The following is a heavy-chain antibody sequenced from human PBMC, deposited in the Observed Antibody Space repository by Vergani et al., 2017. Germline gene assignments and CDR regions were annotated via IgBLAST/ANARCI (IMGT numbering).Heavy chain of an antibody. V-gene: IGHV3-73*02. D-gene: IGHD4-17*01. Sequence: EVQLVESGGGLVQPGGSLKLSCAASGFTFSGSTMHWVRQASGKGLEWVGRIRTKGNSYATTYAASVKGRFTISRDDSKNTAYLQMNSLRTEDTAVYYCAKDGRENSDYGYFDYWGQGTLVTVSS. CDR1: GFTFSGST. CDR3: AKDGRENSDYGYFDY. J-gene: IGHJ4*02. CDR2: IRTKGNSYAT.